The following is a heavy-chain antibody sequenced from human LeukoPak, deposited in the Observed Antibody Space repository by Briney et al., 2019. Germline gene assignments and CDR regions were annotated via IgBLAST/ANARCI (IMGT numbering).Heavy chain of an antibody. D-gene: IGHD2-15*01. CDR1: GFTVSSNY. CDR3: ASRYCSGGSCYLVHYYYGMDV. J-gene: IGHJ6*02. Sequence: GGSLRLSCAASGFTVSSNYTSWVRQAPGKGLERVSVIYSGGSTYYADSVKGRFTISRDNSKNTLYLQMNSLGAEDTAVYYCASRYCSGGSCYLVHYYYGMDVWGQGTTVTVSS. CDR2: IYSGGST. V-gene: IGHV3-53*01.